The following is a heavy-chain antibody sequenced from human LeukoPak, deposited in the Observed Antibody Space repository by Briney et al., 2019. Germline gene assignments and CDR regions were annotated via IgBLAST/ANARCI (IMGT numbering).Heavy chain of an antibody. CDR3: AKDFRQQLVPDAFDI. V-gene: IGHV3-74*01. CDR2: IYVDGRTT. J-gene: IGHJ3*02. D-gene: IGHD6-13*01. Sequence: GGSLRLSCVASGFTFSNYWMHWVRQPPGKGLVWVSRIYVDGRTTNYADSVKGRFTISRDNAKNTLYLQMNSLRAEDTAVYYCAKDFRQQLVPDAFDIWGQGTMVTVSS. CDR1: GFTFSNYW.